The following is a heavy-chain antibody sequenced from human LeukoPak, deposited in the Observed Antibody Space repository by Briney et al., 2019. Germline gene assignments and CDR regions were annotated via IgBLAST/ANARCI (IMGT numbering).Heavy chain of an antibody. V-gene: IGHV3-30*02. CDR3: ARDRYPAAREFDY. Sequence: PGGSLRLSCAASGFTFSSYGMHWVRQAPGKGLEWVAFIRYDGSNKYYADSVKGRFTISRDNSKNTLYLQMNSLRAEDTAVYYCARDRYPAAREFDYWGQGTLVTVSS. D-gene: IGHD2-2*01. CDR1: GFTFSSYG. J-gene: IGHJ4*02. CDR2: IRYDGSNK.